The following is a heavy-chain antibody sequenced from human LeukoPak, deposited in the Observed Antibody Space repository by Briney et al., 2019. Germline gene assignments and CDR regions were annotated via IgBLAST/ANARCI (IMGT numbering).Heavy chain of an antibody. J-gene: IGHJ6*03. CDR3: AREVSSSWSGYYFYYMDV. V-gene: IGHV4-4*07. CDR2: MYTSGST. Sequence: SETLSLTCTVSGGSISTYYWSWIRQPAGKGLEWIGRMYTSGSTNYNPSLKSRVTMSVDTSKNQFSLRLSSVTAADTAVYYCAREVSSSWSGYYFYYMDVWGKGTTVTVSS. CDR1: GGSISTYY. D-gene: IGHD6-13*01.